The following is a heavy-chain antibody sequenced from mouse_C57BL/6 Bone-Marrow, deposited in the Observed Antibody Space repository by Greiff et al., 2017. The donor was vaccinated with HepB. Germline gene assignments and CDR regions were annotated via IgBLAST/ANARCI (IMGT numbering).Heavy chain of an antibody. CDR1: GFTFTDYY. D-gene: IGHD2-5*01. Sequence: EVKLMESGGGLVQPGGSLSLSCAASGFTFTDYYMSWVRQPPGKALEWLGFIRNKANGYTTEYSASVKGRFTISRDNSQSILYLQMNALRAEDSATYYCARFSYSNYYFDYWGQGTTLTVSS. J-gene: IGHJ2*01. CDR3: ARFSYSNYYFDY. CDR2: IRNKANGYTT. V-gene: IGHV7-3*01.